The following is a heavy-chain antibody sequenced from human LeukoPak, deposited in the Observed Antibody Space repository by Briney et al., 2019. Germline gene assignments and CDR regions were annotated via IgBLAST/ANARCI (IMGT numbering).Heavy chain of an antibody. V-gene: IGHV5-51*01. CDR3: TRQGAY. CDR2: LYPADSRS. J-gene: IGHJ4*02. CDR1: GYSFSSYW. Sequence: GDSLQISCKTSGYSFSSYWIGWVRQMPGKGLEWMGVLYPADSRSTYSPSFQGRVTISADKSTTTAYLQWSSLKASDTAMYYCTRQGAYWGQGTLVTVSS.